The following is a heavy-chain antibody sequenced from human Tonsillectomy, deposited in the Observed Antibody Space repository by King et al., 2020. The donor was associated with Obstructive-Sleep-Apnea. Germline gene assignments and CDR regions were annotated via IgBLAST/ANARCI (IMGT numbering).Heavy chain of an antibody. D-gene: IGHD2-15*01. Sequence: QVQLVQSGAEVKKPGASVKVSCKASGYTFIGYYIHWVRQAPGQGLEWMGWINPNSGGTNDAQKFQARVTMTRDTSISTAYMELSRLRSDDTAVYYCARDPEDIVVTPWGQGTLVTVSS. CDR1: GYTFIGYY. J-gene: IGHJ4*02. V-gene: IGHV1-2*02. CDR2: INPNSGGT. CDR3: ARDPEDIVVTP.